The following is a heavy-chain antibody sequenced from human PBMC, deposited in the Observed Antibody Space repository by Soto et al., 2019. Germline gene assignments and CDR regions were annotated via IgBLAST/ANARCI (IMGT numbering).Heavy chain of an antibody. D-gene: IGHD3-16*01. CDR2: ISSSSSYI. CDR1: GFTFSSYS. CDR3: ARERARGEYSYYYYMDV. V-gene: IGHV3-21*01. J-gene: IGHJ6*03. Sequence: GGSLRLSCAASGFTFSSYSMNWVRQAPGKGLEWVSSISSSSSYIYYADSVKGRFTISRDNAKNPLYLQMNSLGAEDTAVYYCARERARGEYSYYYYMDVWGKGTTVTVSS.